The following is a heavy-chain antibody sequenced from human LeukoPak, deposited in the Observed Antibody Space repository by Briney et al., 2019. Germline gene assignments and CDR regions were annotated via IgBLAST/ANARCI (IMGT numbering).Heavy chain of an antibody. CDR1: GFTFNRYG. CDR2: ISSRSGYI. J-gene: IGHJ3*02. Sequence: GGTLRLSCAASGFTFNRYGMNWVRQAPGKGLEWVSSISSRSGYIYYADSVKGRFTISRDNSKNTLYLQMNSLRAEDTAVYYCAKDLSIEVVVTAGGAFDIWGQGTMVTVSS. CDR3: AKDLSIEVVVTAGGAFDI. V-gene: IGHV3-21*04. D-gene: IGHD2-21*02.